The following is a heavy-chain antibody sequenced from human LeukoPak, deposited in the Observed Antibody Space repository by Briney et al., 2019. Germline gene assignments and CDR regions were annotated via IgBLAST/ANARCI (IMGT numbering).Heavy chain of an antibody. Sequence: GASVTVSCKASGYTFTSYDINWVRQATGQGLEWMGWMNPNSGNTGYAQKFQGRVTMTRNTSISTAYMELSSLRSEDTAVYYCASQYCSGGSCYVGCWGQGTLVTVSS. CDR1: GYTFTSYD. J-gene: IGHJ4*02. D-gene: IGHD2-15*01. CDR2: MNPNSGNT. CDR3: ASQYCSGGSCYVGC. V-gene: IGHV1-8*01.